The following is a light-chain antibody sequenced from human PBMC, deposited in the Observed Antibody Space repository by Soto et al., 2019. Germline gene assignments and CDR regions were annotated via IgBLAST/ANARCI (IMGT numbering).Light chain of an antibody. CDR2: DVS. V-gene: IGLV2-14*03. J-gene: IGLJ1*01. CDR3: SSYTTSSLYV. Sequence: QSALTQPASMSGSPGQSITISCTGTNNDIGAYNFVSWYQQHPGKAPKLMIYDVSNRPSGLSNRFSGSKSGSTASLTISVLQAEDEADYYCSSYTTSSLYVFGTGTKVTVL. CDR1: NNDIGAYNF.